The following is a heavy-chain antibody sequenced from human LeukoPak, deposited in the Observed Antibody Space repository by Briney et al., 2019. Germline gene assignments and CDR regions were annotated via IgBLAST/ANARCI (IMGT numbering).Heavy chain of an antibody. CDR3: ARAGSIRFDY. D-gene: IGHD1-26*01. J-gene: IGHJ4*02. V-gene: IGHV3-23*01. Sequence: GGSLRLSCAASGFTFSSYAMSWVRQAPGKGLEWVSGISGSDGSTYYADSVKGRFTISRDNSKNTPYLQMNSLRAEDTAVYYCARAGSIRFDYWGQGTLVTVSS. CDR1: GFTFSSYA. CDR2: ISGSDGST.